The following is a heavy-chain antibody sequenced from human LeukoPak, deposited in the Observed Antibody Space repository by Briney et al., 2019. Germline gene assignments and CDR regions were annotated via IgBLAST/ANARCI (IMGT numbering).Heavy chain of an antibody. CDR3: ARDHNWGPDY. Sequence: ASVNVSYRACGFTFTGHYMHWVRQAPGQGLEWMGWINANNGGTHYAQNFQGRVTMTRDTSISTVYMELSRLRSDDTAFYYCARDHNWGPDYWGKGTLVTVSS. D-gene: IGHD7-27*01. CDR2: INANNGGT. V-gene: IGHV1-2*02. J-gene: IGHJ4*02. CDR1: GFTFTGHY.